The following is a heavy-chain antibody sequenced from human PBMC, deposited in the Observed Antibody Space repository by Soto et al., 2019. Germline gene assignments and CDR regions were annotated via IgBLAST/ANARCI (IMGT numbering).Heavy chain of an antibody. D-gene: IGHD5-12*01. J-gene: IGHJ4*02. V-gene: IGHV4-30-2*01. CDR3: AGGPGVARNY. CDR1: GGSISSGGYS. Sequence: QLQLQESCSGLVKPSQTLSLTCAVSGGSISSGGYSWSWIRQPPGKGLEWIGYIYHSGSTYYNPSLKSRVTISVDRSKNQFSLKLSSVTAADTAVYYCAGGPGVARNYWGQGTLVTVSS. CDR2: IYHSGST.